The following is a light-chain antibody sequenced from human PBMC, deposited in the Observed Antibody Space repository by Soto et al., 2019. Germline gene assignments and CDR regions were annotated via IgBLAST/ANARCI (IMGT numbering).Light chain of an antibody. CDR3: QRYDSAPLT. J-gene: IGKJ4*01. V-gene: IGKV1-27*01. CDR2: AAS. CDR1: QSLLHSNGYNY. Sequence: TQSPLSLPVTPGEPASISCRSSQSLLHSNGYNYLAWYQQKPGKVPKLLIYAASTLQSGVPSRFSGSGSGTDFTLTISSLQPVDVATYYCQRYDSAPLTLGGGTKVDIK.